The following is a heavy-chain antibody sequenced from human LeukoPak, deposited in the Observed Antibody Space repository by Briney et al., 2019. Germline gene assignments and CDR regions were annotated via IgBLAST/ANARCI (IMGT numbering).Heavy chain of an antibody. D-gene: IGHD3-22*01. J-gene: IGHJ4*02. CDR3: ARDLNQYYYDSSGYHY. CDR1: GYTFTSYG. CDR2: ISAYNGNT. V-gene: IGHV1-18*01. Sequence: ASVKVSCKASGYTFTSYGISWVRQAPGQGPEWMGWISAYNGNTNYAQKVQGRVTMTTDTSTSTAYMELRSLRSDDTAVYYCARDLNQYYYDSSGYHYWGQGTLVTVSS.